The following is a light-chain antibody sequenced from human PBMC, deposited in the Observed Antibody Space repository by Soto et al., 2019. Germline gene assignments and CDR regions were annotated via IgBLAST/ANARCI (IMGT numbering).Light chain of an antibody. CDR3: CSYAGTYTLWV. J-gene: IGLJ3*02. CDR2: DVS. V-gene: IGLV2-11*01. CDR1: SSVVGGYNF. Sequence: QSALTQPRSVSGSPGQSVTISCTGTSSVVGGYNFVSWYQQYPGKAPKLIIYDVSKRPSGVPDRFSGSKSGNTASLTISGLQAEDEADYYCCSYAGTYTLWVFGGGTKVTVL.